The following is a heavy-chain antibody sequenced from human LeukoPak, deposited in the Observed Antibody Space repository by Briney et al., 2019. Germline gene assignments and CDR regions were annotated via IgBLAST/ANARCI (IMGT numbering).Heavy chain of an antibody. Sequence: SETLSLTCTVSGVSISSHYWSWIRQPPGKGLEWVGYAYHTGSTSSNPSLKSRATMSVDTSKNQSSLRLTSLTAADTAVYYCARDFQRLGSDAFDFWGQGTMVTVSS. CDR3: ARDFQRLGSDAFDF. J-gene: IGHJ3*01. V-gene: IGHV4-59*11. CDR2: AYHTGST. CDR1: GVSISSHY. D-gene: IGHD2-15*01.